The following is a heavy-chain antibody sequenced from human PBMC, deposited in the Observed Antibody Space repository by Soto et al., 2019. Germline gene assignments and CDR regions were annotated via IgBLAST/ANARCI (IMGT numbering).Heavy chain of an antibody. CDR2: IIPIFGTA. CDR3: ARSSNGGIAVARTAYYYGMDV. J-gene: IGHJ6*02. D-gene: IGHD6-19*01. CDR1: GGTFSSYA. Sequence: SVKVSCKASGGTFSSYAISWVRQAPGQGLEWMGGIIPIFGTANYAQKFQGRVTITADESTSTAYMELSSLRSEDTAVYYCARSSNGGIAVARTAYYYGMDVWGQGTTVTVSS. V-gene: IGHV1-69*13.